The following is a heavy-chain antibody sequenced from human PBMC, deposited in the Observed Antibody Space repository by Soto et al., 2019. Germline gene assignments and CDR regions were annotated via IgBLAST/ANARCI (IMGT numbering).Heavy chain of an antibody. CDR1: GFMFSDYA. CDR3: AKDAIANDGIWLMDS. Sequence: SLRLSCAASGFMFSDYAMTWARQAPGKELEWVSGLLRPGRSTYYADSVKGRFTISGDTSANTVYLQMDSLRAEDTAVYYCAKDAIANDGIWLMDSWGQGTVVTVSS. V-gene: IGHV3-23*01. D-gene: IGHD3-16*01. CDR2: LLRPGRST. J-gene: IGHJ5*02.